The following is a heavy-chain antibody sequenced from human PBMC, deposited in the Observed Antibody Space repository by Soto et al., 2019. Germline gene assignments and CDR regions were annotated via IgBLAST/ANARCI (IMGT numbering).Heavy chain of an antibody. Sequence: EVQLVESGGGLVQPGGSLRLSCAASGLTFSSYAMHWVREAPGKGLEYVSAISSNGGSTYYANSVKGRFTISRDNSKNTLYLQMGSLRAEDMAVYYCARPMSPSYGMDVWGQGTTVTVSS. CDR1: GLTFSSYA. CDR3: ARPMSPSYGMDV. J-gene: IGHJ6*02. CDR2: ISSNGGST. V-gene: IGHV3-64*01.